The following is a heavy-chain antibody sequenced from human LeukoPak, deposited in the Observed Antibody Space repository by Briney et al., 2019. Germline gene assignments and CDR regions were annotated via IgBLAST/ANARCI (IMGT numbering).Heavy chain of an antibody. J-gene: IGHJ3*02. Sequence: GGSLRLSCVASGFTFSSYWMSWVRQAPGKGLEWVANINQDGSQKYYVDSVKGRFTISRDNAKNSLYLQMNSLRAEDTAVYYCAAGSYCGGDCSYGAFDIWGQGTMVTVSS. CDR2: INQDGSQK. CDR3: AAGSYCGGDCSYGAFDI. D-gene: IGHD2-21*02. V-gene: IGHV3-7*03. CDR1: GFTFSSYW.